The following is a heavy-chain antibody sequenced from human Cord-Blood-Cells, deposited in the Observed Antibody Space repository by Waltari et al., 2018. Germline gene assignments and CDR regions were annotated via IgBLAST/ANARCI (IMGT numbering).Heavy chain of an antibody. J-gene: IGHJ4*02. D-gene: IGHD6-13*01. CDR2: IYWADDK. CDR3: AATCWSSSCLDY. CDR1: GFSLCHIGVV. V-gene: IGHV2-5*02. Sequence: HITLKQSGPTLVKPTSPLTPTCTLSGFSLCHIGVVVGLIRQPPGKALEWLALIYWADDKRYSPSLKSRLTITKDTSKNQVVLTRTNMDPVDTATYYCAATCWSSSCLDYWGQGTLVTVSS.